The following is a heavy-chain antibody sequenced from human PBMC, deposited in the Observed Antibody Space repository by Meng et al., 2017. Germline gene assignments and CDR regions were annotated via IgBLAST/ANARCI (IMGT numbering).Heavy chain of an antibody. CDR3: LDEAPRSDY. Sequence: EVQLVEHGGGLVQPGGSPRLSCAASGFTFNNYWMHWVRQVPGKGLVWVSRISGDGSITNYADSVKGRFTISRDNAKNTLYLQMNSLRPEDTAVYYCLDEAPRSDYWGQGSLVTVSS. CDR2: ISGDGSIT. V-gene: IGHV3-74*01. D-gene: IGHD1-1*01. CDR1: GFTFNNYW. J-gene: IGHJ4*02.